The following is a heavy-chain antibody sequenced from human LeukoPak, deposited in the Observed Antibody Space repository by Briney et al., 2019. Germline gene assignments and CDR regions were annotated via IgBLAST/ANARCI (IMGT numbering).Heavy chain of an antibody. CDR2: ISAYNGNT. D-gene: IGHD3-10*01. CDR1: GYTFTSYS. Sequence: GASVRVSCKPSGYTFTSYSIGWVRQAPGQGLEWMGWISAYNGNTNYAQKLQGRVTMTTDTSTSTAYMELRSLRSDDTAVYYCARDRRITMVRGVMLYYYYGMDVWGQGTTVTVSS. V-gene: IGHV1-18*01. CDR3: ARDRRITMVRGVMLYYYYGMDV. J-gene: IGHJ6*02.